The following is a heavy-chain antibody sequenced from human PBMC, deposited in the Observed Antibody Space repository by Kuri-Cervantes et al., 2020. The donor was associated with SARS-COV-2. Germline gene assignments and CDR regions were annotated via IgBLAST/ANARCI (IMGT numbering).Heavy chain of an antibody. CDR1: GFTFSSYW. CDR3: ARDPDSSGWYAGDAFDI. CDR2: NNSDGSST. D-gene: IGHD6-19*01. V-gene: IGHV3-74*01. Sequence: GASLKISCAAAGFTFSSYWMHWVRQAPGKGLVWVSRNNSDGSSTSYADSAKGRFTISRDNAKNTLYLQMNSLRAEDTAVYYCARDPDSSGWYAGDAFDIWGQGTMVTVSS. J-gene: IGHJ3*02.